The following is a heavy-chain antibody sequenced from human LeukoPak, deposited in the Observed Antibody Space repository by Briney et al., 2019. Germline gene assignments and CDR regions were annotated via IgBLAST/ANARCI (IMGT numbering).Heavy chain of an antibody. Sequence: GGSLRLSCAASGFTFSSYAMNWVRQAPGKGLEWVSDISGSGSTIHYADSVEGRFIICSDTANTSLSLQINRLRAEKTAVYYCARGYSDSRGAFDVWGQGTMVTVSS. CDR2: ISGSGSTI. J-gene: IGHJ3*01. CDR3: ARGYSDSRGAFDV. CDR1: GFTFSSYA. V-gene: IGHV3-48*03. D-gene: IGHD4-11*01.